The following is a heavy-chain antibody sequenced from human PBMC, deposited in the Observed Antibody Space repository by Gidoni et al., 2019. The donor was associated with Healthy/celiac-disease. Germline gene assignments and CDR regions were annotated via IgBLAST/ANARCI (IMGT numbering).Heavy chain of an antibody. CDR3: ARGDYDILTGFGN. CDR1: GGSLRSISYY. J-gene: IGHJ4*02. Sequence: QLQLQESGPGLVKPSETLSLTCTVSGGSLRSISYYWGWIRQPPGKGLEWIGSIYYSGSTYYNPSLKSRVTISVDTSKNQFSLKLSSVTAADTAVYYCARGDYDILTGFGNWGQGTLVTVSS. D-gene: IGHD3-9*01. CDR2: IYYSGST. V-gene: IGHV4-39*01.